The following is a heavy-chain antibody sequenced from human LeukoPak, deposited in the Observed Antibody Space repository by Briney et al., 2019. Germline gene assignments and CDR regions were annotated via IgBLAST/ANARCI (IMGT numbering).Heavy chain of an antibody. D-gene: IGHD2-2*01. CDR3: ARDLYCSSTSCHYNWFDP. J-gene: IGHJ5*02. CDR1: GFTFSSYW. Sequence: GGSLRLSCAASGFTFSSYWMHWVRQAPGKGLVWVSRINSDGSSTSYADSVKGRFTISRDNAKNTLYLQMNSPRAEDTAVYYCARDLYCSSTSCHYNWFDPWGQGTLVTVSS. CDR2: INSDGSST. V-gene: IGHV3-74*01.